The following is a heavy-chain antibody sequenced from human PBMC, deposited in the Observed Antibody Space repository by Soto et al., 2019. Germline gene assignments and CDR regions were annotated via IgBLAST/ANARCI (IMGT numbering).Heavy chain of an antibody. Sequence: QLQLQESGPGLVKPSETLSLTCTVSGGSISSSSYYWGWIRQPPGKGLEWIGSIYYSGSTYYNPSLKSRVTISVDTSKNRFSLKLGSVTAADAAVYYCARHVSWYFDYWGQGTLVTVSS. CDR2: IYYSGST. CDR3: ARHVSWYFDY. D-gene: IGHD6-13*01. CDR1: GGSISSSSYY. J-gene: IGHJ4*02. V-gene: IGHV4-39*01.